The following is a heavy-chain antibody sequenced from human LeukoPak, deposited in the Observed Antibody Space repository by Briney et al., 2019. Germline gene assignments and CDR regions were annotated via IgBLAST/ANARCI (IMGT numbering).Heavy chain of an antibody. D-gene: IGHD6-13*01. Sequence: PGGSLRLSCAASGFPLGSYAMSWVRQAPGKGLEWVSTISGSGSNTYYADSVKGRFTISRDNSKNTLYLQANSLRAEDTAVYYCAKRIATAGIQYFLHWGQGALVTVSS. V-gene: IGHV3-23*01. CDR2: ISGSGSNT. CDR3: AKRIATAGIQYFLH. CDR1: GFPLGSYA. J-gene: IGHJ1*01.